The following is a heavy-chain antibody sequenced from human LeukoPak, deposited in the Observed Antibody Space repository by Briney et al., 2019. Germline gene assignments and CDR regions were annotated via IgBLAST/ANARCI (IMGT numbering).Heavy chain of an antibody. Sequence: SETLSLTCAVYGGSFSGYYWSWIRQPPGKGLEWIGEINHSGSTNYNPSLKSRVTISVDTSKNQFSLKLSSVTAADTAVYYCARQTRCTVTPTRLGCFPEHNWFDPWGQGTLVTVSS. CDR1: GGSFSGYY. CDR2: INHSGST. D-gene: IGHD1-14*01. J-gene: IGHJ5*02. V-gene: IGHV4-34*01. CDR3: ARQTRCTVTPTRLGCFPEHNWFDP.